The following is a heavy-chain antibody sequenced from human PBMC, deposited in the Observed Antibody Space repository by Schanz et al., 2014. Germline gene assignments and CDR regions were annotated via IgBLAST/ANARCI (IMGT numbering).Heavy chain of an antibody. Sequence: QVQLVQSGAEAKKPGASVKVSCEASGYTFTSYYIHWFRQAPGQGLEWMGLINPSVGNTNYAQKFRGRLTVTRNTSTSTVNMELSSLRSEDTAVYCCARGGFFDSTSFDSWGQGTLVTVSS. V-gene: IGHV1-46*03. J-gene: IGHJ4*02. CDR1: GYTFTSYY. CDR3: ARGGFFDSTSFDS. CDR2: INPSVGNT. D-gene: IGHD2-2*01.